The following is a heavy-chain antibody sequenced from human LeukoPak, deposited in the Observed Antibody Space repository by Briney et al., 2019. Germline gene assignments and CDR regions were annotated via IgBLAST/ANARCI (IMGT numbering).Heavy chain of an antibody. V-gene: IGHV3-21*01. CDR3: ARAGAGGEYSSSWYIDY. CDR2: ISSSSSYI. J-gene: IGHJ4*02. D-gene: IGHD6-13*01. Sequence: GGSLRLSCAASGFTFSSYSMNWVRQAPGKGLEGVSSISSSSSYIYYADSVKGRFTISRDNAKNSLYLQMNSLRAEDTAVYYCARAGAGGEYSSSWYIDYWGQGTLVTVSS. CDR1: GFTFSSYS.